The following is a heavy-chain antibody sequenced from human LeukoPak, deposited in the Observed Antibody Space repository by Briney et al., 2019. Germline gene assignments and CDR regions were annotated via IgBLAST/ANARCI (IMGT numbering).Heavy chain of an antibody. V-gene: IGHV4-34*01. D-gene: IGHD3-10*01. Sequence: SETLSLTCAVYGGSFSGYYWSWIRQPPGKGLEWIGEITHNRSTNYNPSLKSRVTISLDTSKNQFSLRLTSVTAADTAVDYCARISALLWPPGRGFDIWGQGTMVTVS. CDR2: ITHNRST. CDR1: GGSFSGYY. CDR3: ARISALLWPPGRGFDI. J-gene: IGHJ3*02.